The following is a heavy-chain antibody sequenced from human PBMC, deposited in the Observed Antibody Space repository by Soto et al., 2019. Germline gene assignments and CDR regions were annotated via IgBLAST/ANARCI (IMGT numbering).Heavy chain of an antibody. CDR2: INHSGST. CDR3: AKDRGYDFWSGLFDP. D-gene: IGHD3-3*01. Sequence: SETLSLTCRVSDGSMNSDSSYWGWIRQPPGKGLEWIGVINHSGSTYHNLSLKGRVTMSVDASRNQFSLKLTSMTVADTAVYYCAKDRGYDFWSGLFDPWGQGTLVTVSS. V-gene: IGHV4-39*02. CDR1: DGSMNSDSSY. J-gene: IGHJ5*02.